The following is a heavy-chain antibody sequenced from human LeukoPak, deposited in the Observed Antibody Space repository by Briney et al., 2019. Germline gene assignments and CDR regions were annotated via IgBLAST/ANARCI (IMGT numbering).Heavy chain of an antibody. V-gene: IGHV3-23*01. CDR3: AKGPQGD. CDR1: GFTFRNYA. CDR2: IDSGGGT. J-gene: IGHJ4*02. D-gene: IGHD3-16*01. Sequence: GGPLSLSCAASGFTFRNYAMSWVRQAPGKGLEWVSAIDSGGGTYYANSVKGRFTISRDNSKNTLYLQLSSLRVEDTAVYYCAKGPQGDWGQGALVTVSS.